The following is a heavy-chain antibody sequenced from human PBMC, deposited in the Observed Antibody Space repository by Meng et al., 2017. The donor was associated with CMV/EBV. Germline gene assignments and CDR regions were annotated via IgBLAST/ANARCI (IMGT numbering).Heavy chain of an antibody. Sequence: QVRLQESGPRLVKPSGTRSLTCTVSGGSISSYYWSWIRQPAGKGLEWIGRIYTSGSTNYNPSLKSRVTMSVDTSKNQFSLKLSSVTAADTAVYYCARAAVDLSKDYFDYWGQGTLVTVSS. V-gene: IGHV4-4*07. CDR2: IYTSGST. D-gene: IGHD2-15*01. CDR1: GGSISSYY. J-gene: IGHJ4*02. CDR3: ARAAVDLSKDYFDY.